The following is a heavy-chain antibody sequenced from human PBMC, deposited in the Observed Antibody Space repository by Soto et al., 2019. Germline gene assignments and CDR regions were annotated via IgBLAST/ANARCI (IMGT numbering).Heavy chain of an antibody. CDR3: ARALSGSYYIFDY. CDR2: TYYRSKWYY. V-gene: IGHV6-1*01. J-gene: IGHJ4*02. Sequence: PSQTLSLTCAMSGDSVSSNSATWNWIRQSPSRGLEWLGRTYYRSKWYYDYAVSVKSRASIDPDTAKNQLSLQLKSVTPEDTAVYYCARALSGSYYIFDYWGQGTSVTVSS. D-gene: IGHD3-10*01. CDR1: GDSVSSNSAT.